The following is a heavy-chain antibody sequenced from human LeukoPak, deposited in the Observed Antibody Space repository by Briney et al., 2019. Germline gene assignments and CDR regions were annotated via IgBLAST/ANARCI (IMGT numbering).Heavy chain of an antibody. J-gene: IGHJ5*02. Sequence: PSGTLSLTCDVFGASISNGNWWSWVRQPPGKGLEWIGEVFHSGPTNYDPSLKNRVTMSVDKSKNHFSLRLSSVNAADTAVYFCAREGTSGGLNWLDPWGQGTLVTVSS. CDR2: VFHSGPT. CDR1: GASISNGNW. D-gene: IGHD3-10*01. V-gene: IGHV4-4*02. CDR3: AREGTSGGLNWLDP.